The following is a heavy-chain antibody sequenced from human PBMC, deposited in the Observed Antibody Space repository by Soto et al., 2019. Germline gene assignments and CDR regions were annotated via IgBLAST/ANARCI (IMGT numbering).Heavy chain of an antibody. V-gene: IGHV4-34*01. Sequence: PSETLSLTCAVYGGSFSGYYWSWIRQPPGKGLEWIGEINHSGSTNYNPSLKSRVTISVDTSKNQFSLKLSSVTAADTAVYYCARGHVVVVAATDDWFDPWGQGTLVIVSS. CDR3: ARGHVVVVAATDDWFDP. CDR1: GGSFSGYY. CDR2: INHSGST. D-gene: IGHD2-15*01. J-gene: IGHJ5*02.